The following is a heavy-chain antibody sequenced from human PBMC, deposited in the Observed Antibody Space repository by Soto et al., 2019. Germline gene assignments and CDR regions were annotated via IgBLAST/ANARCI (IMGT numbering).Heavy chain of an antibody. Sequence: PGESLKISCAASGFTFSNAWMSWVRQAPGKGLEWVGRIKSKTDGGTTDYAAPVKGRFTISRDDSKSTLYLQMNSLKTEDTAVYYCTTDSYGDYDWCFDLWGRGTLVTVSS. CDR2: IKSKTDGGTT. CDR3: TTDSYGDYDWCFDL. V-gene: IGHV3-15*01. D-gene: IGHD4-17*01. J-gene: IGHJ2*01. CDR1: GFTFSNAW.